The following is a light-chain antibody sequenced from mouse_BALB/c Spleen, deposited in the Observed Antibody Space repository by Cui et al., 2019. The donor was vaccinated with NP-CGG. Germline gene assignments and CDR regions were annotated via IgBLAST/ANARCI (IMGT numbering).Light chain of an antibody. CDR2: GTN. J-gene: IGLJ1*01. V-gene: IGLV1*01. CDR3: ALWYSNHWV. CDR1: TGAVTTSNY. Sequence: QAVVTQESPHTTSPGETVTLTSRSSTGAVTTSNYANWVQEKPDHLFTGLIGGTNNRAPGVPARFSGSLIGDKAALTITGAQTEDEAIYFCALWYSNHWVFGGGTKLTVL.